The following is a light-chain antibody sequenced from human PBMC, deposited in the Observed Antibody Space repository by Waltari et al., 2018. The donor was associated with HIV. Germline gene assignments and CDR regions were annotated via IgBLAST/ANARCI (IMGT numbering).Light chain of an antibody. Sequence: QSVLTQPPSASGTPGQSVPISCSGTSSNIGTNYVHWYQQFPGTAPKLLIYRNNKRPSGVPDRFSGSKSGTSASLDISGLRSDDEAEYYCAAWDDTLTVVFGGGTKLTVL. CDR1: SSNIGTNY. CDR2: RNN. J-gene: IGLJ2*01. V-gene: IGLV1-47*01. CDR3: AAWDDTLTVV.